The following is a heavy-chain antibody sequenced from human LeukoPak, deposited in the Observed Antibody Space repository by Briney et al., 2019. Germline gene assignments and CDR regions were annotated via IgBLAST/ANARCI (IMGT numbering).Heavy chain of an antibody. CDR3: ARARSWSGNNWFDP. CDR1: GDTFSSYA. J-gene: IGHJ5*02. V-gene: IGHV1-69*01. Sequence: PGSSVKVTCKASGDTFSSYAISWVRQAPGQGLEWMGGIIPIFGTANYAQKFQGRVTITADESTSTAYMELSSLRSEDTAVYYCARARSWSGNNWFDPWGQGTLVTVSS. CDR2: IIPIFGTA. D-gene: IGHD3-3*01.